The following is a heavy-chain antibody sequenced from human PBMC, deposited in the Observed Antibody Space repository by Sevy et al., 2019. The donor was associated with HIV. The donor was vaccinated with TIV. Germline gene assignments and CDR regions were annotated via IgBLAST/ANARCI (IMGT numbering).Heavy chain of an antibody. Sequence: GESLKISCKGSGYSFTSYWIGWVRQMPGKGLEWMGIIYPGDSDTRYSPSFQGQVTISADKSLSTANRQWSSLKASDTAMYYGAGCLRFGELFRNAAFDIWGQGTLVTVSS. V-gene: IGHV5-51*01. CDR1: GYSFTSYW. CDR3: AGCLRFGELFRNAAFDI. CDR2: IYPGDSDT. D-gene: IGHD3-10*01. J-gene: IGHJ3*02.